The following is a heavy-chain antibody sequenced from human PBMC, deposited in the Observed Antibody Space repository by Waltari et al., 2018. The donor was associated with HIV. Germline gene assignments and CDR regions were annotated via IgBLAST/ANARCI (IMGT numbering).Heavy chain of an antibody. CDR1: GGSFSGYY. CDR2: INHSGST. CDR3: ARAFPGLLRYFDL. V-gene: IGHV4-34*01. Sequence: QVQLQQWGAGLLKPSETLSLTCAVYGGSFSGYYWSWIRQPPGKGLEWIGEINHSGSTNYNPALKSRVTISVDTSKNQFSLKLSSVTAADTAVYYCARAFPGLLRYFDLWGRGTLVTVSS. D-gene: IGHD3-22*01. J-gene: IGHJ2*01.